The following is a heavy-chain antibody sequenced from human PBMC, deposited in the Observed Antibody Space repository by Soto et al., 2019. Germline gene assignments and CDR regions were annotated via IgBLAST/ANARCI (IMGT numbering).Heavy chain of an antibody. V-gene: IGHV4-39*01. CDR2: IYYSGST. CDR1: GGSISSSSYY. J-gene: IGHJ5*02. CDR3: ARRRYYYDSSGYYSTDDWFDP. Sequence: SETLSLTCTVSGGSISSSSYYWGWIRQPPGKGLEWIGSIYYSGSTYYNPSLKSRVTISVDTSKNQFSLKLSSVTAADTAVYYCARRRYYYDSSGYYSTDDWFDPWGQGTLVTVSS. D-gene: IGHD3-22*01.